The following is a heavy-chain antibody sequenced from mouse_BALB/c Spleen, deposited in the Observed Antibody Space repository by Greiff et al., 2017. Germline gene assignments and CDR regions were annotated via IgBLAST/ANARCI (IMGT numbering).Heavy chain of an antibody. J-gene: IGHJ4*01. Sequence: VQLQQSGPGLVQPSQSLSITCTVSGFPLTSYGVHWVRQSPGKGLEWLGVIWSGGSTDYNAAFISRLSISKDNSKSQVFFKMNSLQANDTAIYYCARKSMITLYYAMDYWGQGTSVTVSS. CDR1: GFPLTSYG. CDR2: IWSGGST. D-gene: IGHD2-4*01. V-gene: IGHV2-2*02. CDR3: ARKSMITLYYAMDY.